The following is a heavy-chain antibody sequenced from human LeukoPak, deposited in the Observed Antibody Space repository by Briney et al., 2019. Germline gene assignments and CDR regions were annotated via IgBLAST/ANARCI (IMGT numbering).Heavy chain of an antibody. V-gene: IGHV3-23*01. CDR2: ISGRSNNT. CDR1: GFIFSNYA. Sequence: GASLRLSRAASGFIFSNYAMYWVGQAPGKGLEWVSAISGRSNNTYYADSVKGRFTISRDSSKNTLYLQMNSLRADDTAVYYCAKWGDYDVLTGYYVSDFWGQGTLVTVSS. CDR3: AKWGDYDVLTGYYVSDF. J-gene: IGHJ4*02. D-gene: IGHD3-9*01.